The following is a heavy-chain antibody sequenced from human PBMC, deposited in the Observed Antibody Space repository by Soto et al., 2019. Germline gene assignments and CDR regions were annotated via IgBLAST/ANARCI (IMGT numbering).Heavy chain of an antibody. Sequence: GESLKISWKGSGYSFTSYWIGWVRQMPGKGLEWMGIIYPGDSDTRYSPSFQGQVTISADKSISTAYLQWSSLKASDTAMYYCARLTMVRGVINWFDPWGQGTLVTVSS. CDR2: IYPGDSDT. J-gene: IGHJ5*02. CDR1: GYSFTSYW. CDR3: ARLTMVRGVINWFDP. V-gene: IGHV5-51*01. D-gene: IGHD3-10*01.